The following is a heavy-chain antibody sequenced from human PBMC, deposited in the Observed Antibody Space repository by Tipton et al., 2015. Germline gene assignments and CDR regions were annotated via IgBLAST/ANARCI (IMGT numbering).Heavy chain of an antibody. D-gene: IGHD2-2*01. V-gene: IGHV3-21*01. CDR2: ISSSSSYI. Sequence: VQLVQSGGGVVQPGRSLRLSCAASGFTFSSYTMNWVRQAPGKGLEWVSSISSSSSYIYYADSVKGRFTISRDNAKNSLYLQLNSLRDEDTALYYCARSYYQLLATERVFGMDVWGQGTTVTVSS. CDR1: GFTFSSYT. CDR3: ARSYYQLLATERVFGMDV. J-gene: IGHJ6*02.